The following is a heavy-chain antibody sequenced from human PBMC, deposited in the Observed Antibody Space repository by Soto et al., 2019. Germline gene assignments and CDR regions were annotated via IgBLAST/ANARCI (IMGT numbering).Heavy chain of an antibody. CDR1: GGSFSGYY. CDR3: ARDKRATVTNYYYYMDV. Sequence: SETLSLTCAVYGGSFSGYYWSWIRQPPGKGLEWIGEINHSGSTNYNPSLKSRVTISVDTSKNQFSLKLSSVTAADTAVYYCARDKRATVTNYYYYMDVWGKGTTVTVSS. CDR2: INHSGST. J-gene: IGHJ6*03. D-gene: IGHD4-4*01. V-gene: IGHV4-34*01.